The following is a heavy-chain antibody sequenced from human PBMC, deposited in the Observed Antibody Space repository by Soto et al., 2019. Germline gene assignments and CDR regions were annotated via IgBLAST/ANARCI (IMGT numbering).Heavy chain of an antibody. J-gene: IGHJ6*02. V-gene: IGHV3-15*07. D-gene: IGHD5-12*01. CDR2: IKSKTDGGTT. CDR1: GFTFSNAW. CDR3: TTAKGATDGGYYNYYGMDF. Sequence: GSLRLSCAASGFTFSNAWMNWVRQAPGKGLEWVGRIKSKTDGGTTDYAAPVKGRFTISRDGSKNTLYLQMNSLKTEDTAVYYCTTAKGATDGGYYNYYGMDFWGQGTTVTVSS.